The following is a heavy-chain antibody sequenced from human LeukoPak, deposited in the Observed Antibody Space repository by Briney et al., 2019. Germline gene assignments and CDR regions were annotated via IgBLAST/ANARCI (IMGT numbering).Heavy chain of an antibody. CDR1: GGSISSSSYY. Sequence: SETLSLTCTVSGGSISSSSYYWGWIRQPPGKGLEWIGSIYYSGSTYYNPSLKSRVTISVDTSKNQFSLKLSSVTAADTAVYYCARLGNYPIHGDLFDYWGQGTLVTVSS. V-gene: IGHV4-39*01. CDR3: ARLGNYPIHGDLFDY. CDR2: IYYSGST. D-gene: IGHD4-17*01. J-gene: IGHJ4*02.